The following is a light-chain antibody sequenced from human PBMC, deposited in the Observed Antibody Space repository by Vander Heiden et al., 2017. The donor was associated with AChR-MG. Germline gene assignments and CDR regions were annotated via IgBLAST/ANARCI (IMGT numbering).Light chain of an antibody. V-gene: IGLV3-25*03. CDR3: QSADSSGTYPVV. Sequence: SSALTQPPSVSVSPEQTARSTCSGDALPKQYAYWYQQKPGQATVLVIYKDSERHSGIPERFSGSSSGTTVTLTISGVQAEDEADYYCQSADSSGTYPVVFGGGTKLTVL. CDR1: ALPKQY. J-gene: IGLJ2*01. CDR2: KDS.